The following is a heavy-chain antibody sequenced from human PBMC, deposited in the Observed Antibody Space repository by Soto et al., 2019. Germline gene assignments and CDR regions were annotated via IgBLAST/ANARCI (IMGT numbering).Heavy chain of an antibody. V-gene: IGHV1-69*01. J-gene: IGHJ4*02. CDR1: GGTFSSYA. D-gene: IGHD3-3*01. Sequence: QVQLVQSGAEVKKPGSSVKVSCKASGGTFSSYAISWVRQAPGQGLEWMGGIIPIFGTANYAQKFQGRVTITADESTSTAYMELSSLRSEDKAVYYCARSMDFWSGYAFGYYFDYWGQGTLVTVSS. CDR3: ARSMDFWSGYAFGYYFDY. CDR2: IIPIFGTA.